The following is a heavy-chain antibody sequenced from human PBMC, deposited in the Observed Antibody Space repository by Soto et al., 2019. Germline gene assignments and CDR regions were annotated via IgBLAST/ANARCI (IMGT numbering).Heavy chain of an antibody. D-gene: IGHD4-4*01. Sequence: PGGSLRLSCAASGFMFGSYAMSWVRQAPGKGLEWVSTIGGAGTITYYADSVKGRFTISRDNSKNTLYLQMNSLGAEDTALYYCAKDMGDFSNSFDYWGQETLVTVSS. CDR1: GFMFGSYA. V-gene: IGHV3-23*01. J-gene: IGHJ4*02. CDR2: IGGAGTIT. CDR3: AKDMGDFSNSFDY.